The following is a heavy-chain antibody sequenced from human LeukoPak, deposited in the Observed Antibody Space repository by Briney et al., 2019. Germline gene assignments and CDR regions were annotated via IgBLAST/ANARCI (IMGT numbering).Heavy chain of an antibody. CDR3: AREYSSSSGRSFDY. V-gene: IGHV3-48*01. J-gene: IGHJ4*02. Sequence: GGSLRLSGAASGFTFSTYSMNWVRRAPGKGLEGVSYISSSTTNMYYADSVKGRFTISRDNAKNSLYLQMNSLRAEDTAVYYCAREYSSSSGRSFDYWGQGTLVTVSS. CDR2: ISSSTTNM. CDR1: GFTFSTYS. D-gene: IGHD6-6*01.